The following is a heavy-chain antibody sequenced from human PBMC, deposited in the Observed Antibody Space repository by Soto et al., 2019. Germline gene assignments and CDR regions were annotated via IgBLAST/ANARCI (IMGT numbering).Heavy chain of an antibody. CDR2: ISWGGGST. Sequence: GGSLRLSCAASGFTFGDYTMHWVRQAPGKGLEWVSLISWGGGSTYYADSVKGRFTISRDNSKNTLYLQMNSLRAEDTAVYYCANCRELPPPSYHYSSGMHVWGHGTTLTVSS. V-gene: IGHV3-43*01. CDR3: ANCRELPPPSYHYSSGMHV. CDR1: GFTFGDYT. D-gene: IGHD1-26*01. J-gene: IGHJ6*02.